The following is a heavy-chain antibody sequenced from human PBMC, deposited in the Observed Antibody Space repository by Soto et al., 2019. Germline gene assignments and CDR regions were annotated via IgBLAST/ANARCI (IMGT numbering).Heavy chain of an antibody. D-gene: IGHD3-3*01. CDR1: GYSFTSYY. J-gene: IGHJ6*03. V-gene: IGHV1-46*01. Sequence: ASVKVSCKTSGYSFTSYYIHWVRQAPGQGLEWMGLINPNNGRPDYAQKFQGRVTMTSDTSMSTAYMELSRLRSDDTAVYYCARQPITIFGVVPDYYYMDVWGKGTTVTVSS. CDR3: ARQPITIFGVVPDYYYMDV. CDR2: INPNNGRP.